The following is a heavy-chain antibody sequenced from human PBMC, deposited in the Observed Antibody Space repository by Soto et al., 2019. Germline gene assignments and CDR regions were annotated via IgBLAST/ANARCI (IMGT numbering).Heavy chain of an antibody. Sequence: GGSLRLSCATSGFTFSSYGMHWVRQAPGKGLEWVAVISYDGSNKYYADSVKGRFTISRDNSKNTLYLQMNSLRAEDTAVYYCAKDRGYSYGYSFYYYYYGMDVWGQGTTVTVSS. CDR2: ISYDGSNK. J-gene: IGHJ6*02. CDR1: GFTFSSYG. V-gene: IGHV3-30*18. D-gene: IGHD5-18*01. CDR3: AKDRGYSYGYSFYYYYYGMDV.